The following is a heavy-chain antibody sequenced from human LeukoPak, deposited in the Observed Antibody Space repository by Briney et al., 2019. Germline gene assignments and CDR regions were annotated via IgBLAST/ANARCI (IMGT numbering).Heavy chain of an antibody. CDR3: ARARSAWASDAFDI. D-gene: IGHD6-19*01. J-gene: IGHJ3*02. CDR2: INTNTGNP. V-gene: IGHV7-4-1*02. CDR1: GYTFTGYY. Sequence: ASVKVSCKASGYTFTGYYMHWVRQAPGQGLEWMGRINTNTGNPTYAQGFTGRFVFSLDTSVSTAYLQISSLKAEDTAVYYCARARSAWASDAFDIWGQGTMVTVSS.